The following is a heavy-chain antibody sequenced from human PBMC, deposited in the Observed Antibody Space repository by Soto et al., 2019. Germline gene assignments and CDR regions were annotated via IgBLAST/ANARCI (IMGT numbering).Heavy chain of an antibody. CDR1: GFTVRSYG. D-gene: IGHD3-22*01. Sequence: PGGSMGLSCAASGFTVRSYGMDWVRQDQGKGLEWVAVISHDGSNKYYADSVKGRFTISRDNSKNTLYLQMNSLRAEDTAVYYCAKVITSAYYYYGMDVWGQGITVTVSS. CDR3: AKVITSAYYYYGMDV. J-gene: IGHJ6*02. V-gene: IGHV3-30*18. CDR2: ISHDGSNK.